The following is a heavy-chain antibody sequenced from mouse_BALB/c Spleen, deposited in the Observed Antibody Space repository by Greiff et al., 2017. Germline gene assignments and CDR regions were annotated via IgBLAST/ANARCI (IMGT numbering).Heavy chain of an antibody. D-gene: IGHD1-1*01. Sequence: LQQPGSELVRPGASVKLSCKASGYTFTSYCMHWVKQRHGQGLEWIGNIYPGSGSTNYDAKFKSKGTLTVDTSSSTAYMHLSSLTSEDSAVYYCTRSDTGLAYWGQGTLVTVSA. V-gene: IGHV1S22*01. CDR3: TRSDTGLAY. J-gene: IGHJ3*01. CDR2: IYPGSGST. CDR1: GYTFTSYC.